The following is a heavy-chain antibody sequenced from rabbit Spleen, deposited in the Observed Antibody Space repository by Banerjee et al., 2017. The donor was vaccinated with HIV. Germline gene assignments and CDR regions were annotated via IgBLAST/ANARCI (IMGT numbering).Heavy chain of an antibody. D-gene: IGHD2-1*01. CDR1: GFSFISGYY. J-gene: IGHJ4*01. Sequence: QEQLEESGGGLVKPEGSLTLTCKASGFSFISGYYMCWVRQAPGKGLGWIACIAAGSGGTTYYANWAKGRFTISKTSSTTVTLQMTSLTAADTATYFCARGSAAMTMVITGYYLNLWGPGTLVTVS. V-gene: IGHV1S45*01. CDR3: ARGSAAMTMVITGYYLNL. CDR2: IAAGSGGTT.